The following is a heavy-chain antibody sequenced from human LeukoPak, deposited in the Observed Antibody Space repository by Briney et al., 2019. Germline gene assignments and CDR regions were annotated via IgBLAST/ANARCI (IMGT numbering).Heavy chain of an antibody. CDR2: ISAYNGNT. V-gene: IGHV1-18*04. J-gene: IGHJ4*02. D-gene: IGHD6-13*01. Sequence: ASVKVSCKASGYTFTSYGISWVRQAPGQGLEWMGWISAYNGNTNYAQKLQGRVTMTTDTSTSTAYMELRSLRSDDTAVYYCASSIAAASTTSFGVNWGQGTLVTVSS. CDR3: ASSIAAASTTSFGVN. CDR1: GYTFTSYG.